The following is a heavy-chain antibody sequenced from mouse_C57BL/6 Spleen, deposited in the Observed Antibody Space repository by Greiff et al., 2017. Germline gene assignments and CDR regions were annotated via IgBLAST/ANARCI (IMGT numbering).Heavy chain of an antibody. V-gene: IGHV1-82*01. CDR2: IYPGDGDT. CDR1: GYAFSSSW. CDR3: ARGTRGLDD. Sequence: QVQLQQSGPELVKPGASVKISCKASGYAFSSSWMNWVKQRPGKGLEWIGRIYPGDGDTNYNGKFKGKATLTADKSSSTAYMQLSSLTSEDSAVYFCARGTRGLDDGGQGTTLTVSS. J-gene: IGHJ2*01.